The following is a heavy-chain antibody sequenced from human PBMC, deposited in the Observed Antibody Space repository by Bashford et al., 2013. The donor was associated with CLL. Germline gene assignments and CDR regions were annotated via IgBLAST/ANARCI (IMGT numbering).Heavy chain of an antibody. CDR2: INAYNGNT. CDR1: GYTFTNYG. Sequence: ASVKVSCKASGYTFTNYGVSWVRQAPGQGLEWMGRINAYNGNTNYAQSLQGRVSMTTDTSTSTAYMELRSLKSDDTAVYYCARVMDLWSGYYFFDHWGQGTPVTVSS. V-gene: IGHV1-18*01. D-gene: IGHD3-3*01. J-gene: IGHJ4*02. CDR3: ARVMDLWSGYYFFDH.